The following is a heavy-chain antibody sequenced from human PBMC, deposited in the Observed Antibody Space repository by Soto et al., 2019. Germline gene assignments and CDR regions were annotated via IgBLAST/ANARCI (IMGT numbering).Heavy chain of an antibody. V-gene: IGHV3-30-3*01. D-gene: IGHD6-13*01. CDR3: ASLIAAATYGMDV. J-gene: IGHJ6*02. Sequence: QVQLVESGGGVVQPGRSLRLSCAASGFTFSSYAMHWVRQAPGKGLEWVAVISYDGSNKYYADSVKGRFTISRDNSKNTLYLQMNSLRAEDTAVYYCASLIAAATYGMDVWGQGTTVTDSS. CDR1: GFTFSSYA. CDR2: ISYDGSNK.